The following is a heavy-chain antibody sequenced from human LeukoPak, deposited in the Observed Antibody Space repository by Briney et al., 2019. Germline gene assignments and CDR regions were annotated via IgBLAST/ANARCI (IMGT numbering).Heavy chain of an antibody. CDR2: IYYSGGT. CDR3: ARGKYSYAYFGAYYFDY. J-gene: IGHJ4*02. CDR1: GGSISSSSYY. Sequence: PSETLSLTCTVSGGSISSSSYYWGWIRQPPGKGLEWIGSIYYSGGTYYNPSLKSRVTISLDTSKNQFSLKLSSVTAADTAVYYCARGKYSYAYFGAYYFDYWGQGTLVTVSS. D-gene: IGHD5-18*01. V-gene: IGHV4-39*07.